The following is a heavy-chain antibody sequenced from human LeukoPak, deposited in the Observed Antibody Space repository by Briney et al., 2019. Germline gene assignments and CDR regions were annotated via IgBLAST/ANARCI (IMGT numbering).Heavy chain of an antibody. J-gene: IGHJ6*03. CDR1: GGTFSSYT. V-gene: IGHV1-69*13. CDR3: ARGRVVPADKLQNYYYYYYMDV. CDR2: IIPIFATA. Sequence: ASVKVSCKASGGTFSSYTLNWVRQAPGQGLEWMGGIIPIFATADYAQKFRGRVTITADESTSPAYMELSSLRSEDTAVYYCARGRVVPADKLQNYYYYYYMDVWGKGTTVTISS. D-gene: IGHD2-2*01.